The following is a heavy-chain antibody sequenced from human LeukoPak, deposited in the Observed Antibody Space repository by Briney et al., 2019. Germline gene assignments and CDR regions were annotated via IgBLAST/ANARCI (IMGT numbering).Heavy chain of an antibody. V-gene: IGHV1-8*03. CDR2: MNPNSGNT. CDR1: GYTFTGYY. CDR3: ARAKPKNMVRGLIMRRESRYYFDY. Sequence: ASVKVSCKASGYTFTGYYMHWVRQAPGQGLEWMGWMNPNSGNTGYAQKFQGRVTITRNTSISTAYMELSSLRSEDTAVYYCARAKPKNMVRGLIMRRESRYYFDYWGQGTLVTVSS. D-gene: IGHD3-10*01. J-gene: IGHJ4*02.